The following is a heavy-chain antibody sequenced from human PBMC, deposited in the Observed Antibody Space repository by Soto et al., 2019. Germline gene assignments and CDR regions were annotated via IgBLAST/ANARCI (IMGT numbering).Heavy chain of an antibody. CDR1: GFSLSSSGVS. Sequence: QITLKESGPMLVNPTQTLTLTCTFSGFSLSSSGVSVGWIRQPPGKALEWLAHIYWADDKRYSPSLKNRLIFTKDSSKNQVILTMTDMDPVDTATFYCTHSSRYCAFDFWGQGTMVAVSS. V-gene: IGHV2-5*02. J-gene: IGHJ3*01. CDR3: THSSRYCAFDF. D-gene: IGHD2-8*02. CDR2: IYWADDK.